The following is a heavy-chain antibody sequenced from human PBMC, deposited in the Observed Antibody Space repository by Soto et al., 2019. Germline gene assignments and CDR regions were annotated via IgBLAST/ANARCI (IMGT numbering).Heavy chain of an antibody. CDR1: GYTFTDYF. V-gene: IGHV1-46*01. J-gene: IGHJ5*02. D-gene: IGHD4-17*01. CDR2: IHPISGAT. CDR3: ARDPDYGDWFDP. Sequence: GASVKVSCKASGYTFTDYFIHWVRQAPGQGLEWMGMIHPISGATGYAQKLQGRVTMTTDTSTSTAYMELRSLRSDDTAVYYCARDPDYGDWFDPWGQGTLVTVSS.